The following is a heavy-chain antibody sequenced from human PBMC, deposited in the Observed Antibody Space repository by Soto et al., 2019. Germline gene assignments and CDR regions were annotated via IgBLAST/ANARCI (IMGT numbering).Heavy chain of an antibody. CDR1: GYDFTNFG. Sequence: QVQLVQSVAEVKMPGATVRVSCKTSGYDFTNFGVNWVRQAPGQGLEWMGWISNYNGDTDYAQEFPGRVTMITDTLTTTVSIELRSLSFDDTAVSDCARERKYRSRSRCYSPGTDVWGQGNTVFVSP. J-gene: IGHJ6*01. D-gene: IGHD2-2*01. V-gene: IGHV1-18*01. CDR3: ARERKYRSRSRCYSPGTDV. CDR2: ISNYNGDT.